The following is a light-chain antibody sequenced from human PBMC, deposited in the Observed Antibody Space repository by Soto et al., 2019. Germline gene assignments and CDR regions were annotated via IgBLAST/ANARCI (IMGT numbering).Light chain of an antibody. J-gene: IGLJ1*01. CDR1: RSNIGSNL. CDR2: SNN. CDR3: AAWDDSLNADV. V-gene: IGLV1-44*01. Sequence: QSVLTQPPSVSATPGQRVTISCSGSRSNIGSNLVHWYQQLPGTATKLLIYSNNQRPSGAPARVSGSKSGTSASLAISGLQSEDEADYYCAAWDDSLNADVFGTGTKLTVL.